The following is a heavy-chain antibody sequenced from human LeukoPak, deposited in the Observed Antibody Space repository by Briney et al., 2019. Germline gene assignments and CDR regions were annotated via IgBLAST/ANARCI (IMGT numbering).Heavy chain of an antibody. CDR1: GXSISSTTYY. J-gene: IGHJ3*02. D-gene: IGHD3-22*01. CDR3: ARVALSYYFDSSGYYKPAAFDI. Sequence: SETLSLTCTVSGXSISSTTYYWGWIRQPPGKGLEWIGTIYYSGATYCNPSLKRRVTMSVDTSKTHFSLKLISVTAEDTAVYYCARVALSYYFDSSGYYKPAAFDIWGQGTMVTVSS. CDR2: IYYSGAT. V-gene: IGHV4-39*07.